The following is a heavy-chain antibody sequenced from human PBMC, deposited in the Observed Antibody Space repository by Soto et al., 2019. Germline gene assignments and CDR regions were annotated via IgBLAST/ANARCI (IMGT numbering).Heavy chain of an antibody. Sequence: EVQLVESGGGLVQPGGSLRLSCAASGFTFSSYWMHWVRQAPGKGLVWVSRINSDGSSTRYADSVKGRFTISRDNAKNTMSLQMNSLRAEDTAVYYCASRSYYSGSGSSGMDVWGQGTTVTVSS. J-gene: IGHJ6*02. CDR1: GFTFSSYW. D-gene: IGHD3-10*01. CDR2: INSDGSST. V-gene: IGHV3-74*01. CDR3: ASRSYYSGSGSSGMDV.